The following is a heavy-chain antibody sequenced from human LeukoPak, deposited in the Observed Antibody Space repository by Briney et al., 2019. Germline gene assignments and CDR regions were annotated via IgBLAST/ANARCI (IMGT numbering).Heavy chain of an antibody. CDR1: GFNFSSYE. CDR2: ISSSGSTI. J-gene: IGHJ4*02. V-gene: IGHV3-48*03. CDR3: ARDYGGSSPFDY. Sequence: PGGSLRLSCAASGFNFSSYEMHWVRQAPGKGVEWVSYISSSGSTIYYADSVKGRFTISRDNAKNSLYLQMNSLRAEDTAVYYCARDYGGSSPFDYWGQGTLVTVSS. D-gene: IGHD4-23*01.